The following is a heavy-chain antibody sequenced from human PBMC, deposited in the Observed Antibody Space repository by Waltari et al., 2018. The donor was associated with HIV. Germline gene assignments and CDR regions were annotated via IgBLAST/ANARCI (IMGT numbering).Heavy chain of an antibody. CDR1: RFNFSKYA. CDR2: ISASGTRT. CDR3: ARVPLDILTGFDPYYFES. J-gene: IGHJ4*02. D-gene: IGHD3-9*01. V-gene: IGHV3-23*04. Sequence: EVQLVESGGGLVQPGGRLSVSYAGFRFNFSKYALSWVRQSPGKGLEWVSAISASGTRTYYADSVKGRFTVSRDNSKNTLILQMSSLRAEDTAVYYCARVPLDILTGFDPYYFESWGQGTLVTVSS.